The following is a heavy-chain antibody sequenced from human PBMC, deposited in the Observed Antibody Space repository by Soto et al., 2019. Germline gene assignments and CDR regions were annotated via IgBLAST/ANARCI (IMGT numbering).Heavy chain of an antibody. Sequence: SETLSLTCTVSGGSISSYYWSWIRQPPGKGLEWIGYIYYSGSTNYNPSLKSRVTISVDTSKNQFSLKLSSVTAADTAVYYCARRGSSWYFDYWGQGTLVTVCS. J-gene: IGHJ4*02. D-gene: IGHD6-13*01. CDR1: GGSISSYY. V-gene: IGHV4-59*01. CDR2: IYYSGST. CDR3: ARRGSSWYFDY.